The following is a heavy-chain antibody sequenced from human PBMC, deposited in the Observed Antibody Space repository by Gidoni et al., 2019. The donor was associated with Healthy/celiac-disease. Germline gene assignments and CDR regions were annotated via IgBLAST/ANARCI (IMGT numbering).Heavy chain of an antibody. CDR2: IKQDGSEK. J-gene: IGHJ6*02. CDR1: GFTFSSYW. V-gene: IGHV3-7*01. D-gene: IGHD2-2*02. CDR3: ASLGYCSSTSCYNYYYYGMDV. Sequence: EVQLVESGGGLVQPGGSLRLSCAASGFTFSSYWMVWVRQAPGKGLEWVAIIKQDGSEKYYVDSVKGRFTISRDNAKNSLYLQMNSLRAEDTAVYYCASLGYCSSTSCYNYYYYGMDVWGQGTTVTVSS.